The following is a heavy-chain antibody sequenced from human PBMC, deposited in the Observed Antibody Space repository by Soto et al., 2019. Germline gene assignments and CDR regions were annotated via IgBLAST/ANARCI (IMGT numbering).Heavy chain of an antibody. CDR2: ISSSGSTI. D-gene: IGHD3-10*01. V-gene: IGHV3-11*01. CDR3: ARESITMVRGGAFDI. Sequence: GGSLRLSCAASGFTFSDYYMSWIRQAPGKGLEWVSYISSSGSTIYYADSVKGRFTISRDNAKNSLYLQMNSLRAEDTAVYYCARESITMVRGGAFDIWGQRTMVTVSS. J-gene: IGHJ3*02. CDR1: GFTFSDYY.